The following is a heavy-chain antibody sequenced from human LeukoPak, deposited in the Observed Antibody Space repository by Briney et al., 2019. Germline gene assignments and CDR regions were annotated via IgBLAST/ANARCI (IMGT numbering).Heavy chain of an antibody. D-gene: IGHD5-12*01. CDR2: ISGSGGST. CDR3: AKGSSGYDFDY. V-gene: IGHV3-23*01. J-gene: IGHJ4*02. CDR1: GITFSSYA. Sequence: GGSLRLSCAASGITFSSYAMSWVRQAPGKGLEWVSAISGSGGSTYYADSAKGRFTISRDNSKNTLYLQMNSLRAEDTAVYYCAKGSSGYDFDYRGQGTLVTVSS.